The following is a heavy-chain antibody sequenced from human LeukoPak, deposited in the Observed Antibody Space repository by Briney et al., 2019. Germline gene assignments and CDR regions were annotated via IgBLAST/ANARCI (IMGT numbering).Heavy chain of an antibody. CDR1: GFTFSSYS. Sequence: GGSLGLSCAASGFTFSSYSMNWVRQAPGKGLEWVSYISSSSSTIYYADSVKGRFTISRDNAKNSLYLQMNSLRDEDTAVYYCARSHQLLRYPNWFDPWGQGTLVTVSS. CDR3: ARSHQLLRYPNWFDP. CDR2: ISSSSSTI. D-gene: IGHD2-2*01. V-gene: IGHV3-48*02. J-gene: IGHJ5*02.